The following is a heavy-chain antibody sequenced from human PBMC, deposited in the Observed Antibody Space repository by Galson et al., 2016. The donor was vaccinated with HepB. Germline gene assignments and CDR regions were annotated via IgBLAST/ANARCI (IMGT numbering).Heavy chain of an antibody. Sequence: SVKVSCKASGYTFTGYEIHWVRQAPGQGLEWMGRINPKSGDTKYAQKFQGRVTMTRDTPISTAYMELNTVTSDDTATYYCARIRVTYYGSVMDVWGKGTTVTVSS. CDR1: GYTFTGYE. V-gene: IGHV1-2*06. J-gene: IGHJ6*04. CDR3: ARIRVTYYGSVMDV. D-gene: IGHD3-10*01. CDR2: INPKSGDT.